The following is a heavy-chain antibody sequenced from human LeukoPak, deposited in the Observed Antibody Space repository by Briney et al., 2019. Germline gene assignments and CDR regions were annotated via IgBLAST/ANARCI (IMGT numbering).Heavy chain of an antibody. V-gene: IGHV3-23*01. J-gene: IGHJ4*02. CDR3: ANEIRPNDY. D-gene: IGHD4-17*01. CDR2: ISISGDTT. CDR1: GFTFSGHA. Sequence: GGSLRLSCGASGFTFSGHAMTWVRQAPGKGLEWVSAISISGDTTYYADAVKGRFTISRDNSKNTVYLQMNSLRAEDTAVYYCANEIRPNDYWGQGTLVTVSS.